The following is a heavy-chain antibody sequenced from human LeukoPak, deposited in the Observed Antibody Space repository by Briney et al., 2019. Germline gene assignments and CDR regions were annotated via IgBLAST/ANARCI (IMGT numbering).Heavy chain of an antibody. V-gene: IGHV4-34*01. CDR3: ARDLSDYYGSGSYRPIDAFDI. D-gene: IGHD3-10*01. J-gene: IGHJ3*02. Sequence: GSLRLSCAASGFTVSSNYMSWVRQAPGKGLEWIGEINHSGSPNYNPSLKSRVTISIDTSKNQFSLKLSPVTAADTAVYYCARDLSDYYGSGSYRPIDAFDIWGQGTMVTVSS. CDR1: GFTVSSNY. CDR2: INHSGSP.